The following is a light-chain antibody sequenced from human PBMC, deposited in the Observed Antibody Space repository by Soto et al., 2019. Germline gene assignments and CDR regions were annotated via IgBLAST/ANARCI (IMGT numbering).Light chain of an antibody. J-gene: IGLJ2*01. V-gene: IGLV1-40*01. CDR3: QSYDSSLSGSGV. CDR1: SSNIGAGYD. CDR2: GNS. Sequence: QSVLTQPPSVSGAPGQRVTISCTGSSSNIGAGYDVHWYQQLPGTAPKLLIYGNSNRPSGVPDRLSGSKSGTSASLAITGLQAEDDADYYCQSYDSSLSGSGVFGGGTKLTVL.